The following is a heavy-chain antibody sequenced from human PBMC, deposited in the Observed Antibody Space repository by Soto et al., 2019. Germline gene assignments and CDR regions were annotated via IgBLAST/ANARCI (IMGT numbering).Heavy chain of an antibody. Sequence: GESLKISCAASGFTFSSYSMNWVRQAPGKGLEWVSYISSSSSTIYYADSVKGRFTISRDNAKNSLYLQMNSLRDEDTAVYYCARDPVRRWELVMYYFDYWGQGTLVTVSS. CDR1: GFTFSSYS. CDR3: ARDPVRRWELVMYYFDY. J-gene: IGHJ4*02. CDR2: ISSSSSTI. D-gene: IGHD1-26*01. V-gene: IGHV3-48*02.